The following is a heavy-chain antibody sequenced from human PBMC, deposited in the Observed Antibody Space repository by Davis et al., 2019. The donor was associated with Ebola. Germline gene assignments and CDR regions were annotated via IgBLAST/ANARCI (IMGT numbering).Heavy chain of an antibody. CDR2: ISRSGYTI. CDR3: AKGGYCTNGVCPEYYFDY. J-gene: IGHJ4*02. Sequence: GESLKISCAASGFTFSRYSMNWVRQAPGKGLEWVSYISRSGYTIYYADSVKGRFTISRDNAKNSLFLQMNSLRDEDTAVYYCAKGGYCTNGVCPEYYFDYWGQGTLVTVSS. CDR1: GFTFSRYS. V-gene: IGHV3-48*02. D-gene: IGHD2-8*01.